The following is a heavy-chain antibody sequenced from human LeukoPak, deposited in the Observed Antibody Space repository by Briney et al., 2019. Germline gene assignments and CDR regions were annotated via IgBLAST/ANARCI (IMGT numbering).Heavy chain of an antibody. V-gene: IGHV4-39*01. D-gene: IGHD2-15*01. CDR1: GGSISSSDYY. CDR2: ICDGGIT. Sequence: SETLSLTCTVSGGSISSSDYYWGWIRQPPGKGLEWIVIICDGGITYYNPSLKSRVSISVDTSMNHFALKLSFVTTDHTAVYHCARPLGYCSGGYCTRGSTWFDPWGQGPLVTVTS. J-gene: IGHJ5*02. CDR3: ARPLGYCSGGYCTRGSTWFDP.